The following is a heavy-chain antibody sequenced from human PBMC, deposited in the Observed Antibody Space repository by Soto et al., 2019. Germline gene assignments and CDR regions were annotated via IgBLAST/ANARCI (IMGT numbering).Heavy chain of an antibody. V-gene: IGHV4-61*01. Sequence: QVQLQESGPGLVKPSETLSLTCTVSSGSVSSATYYWNWIRQPPGKGLEWVGSVYYSGTTNYNPPLRSRLTISMDTSYNQLSLKLRSVTAADTAGYYCARDMYLRNRPWGMDVWGQGTTVTVSS. D-gene: IGHD2-8*01. CDR2: VYYSGTT. CDR1: SGSVSSATYY. J-gene: IGHJ6*02. CDR3: ARDMYLRNRPWGMDV.